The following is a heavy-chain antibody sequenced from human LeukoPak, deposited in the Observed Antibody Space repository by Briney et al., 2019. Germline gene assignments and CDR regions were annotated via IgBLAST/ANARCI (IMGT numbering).Heavy chain of an antibody. J-gene: IGHJ4*02. CDR1: GGSISSSNW. V-gene: IGHV4-4*02. Sequence: SGTLSLTCAVSGGSISSSNWWSWVRQPPGKGLEWIGEIYHSGSTNYNPSLKSRVTISVDKSKNQFSLKLSSVTAADTAVYYCARTYYDSSGYPSYCFDYWGQGTLVTVSS. D-gene: IGHD3-22*01. CDR3: ARTYYDSSGYPSYCFDY. CDR2: IYHSGST.